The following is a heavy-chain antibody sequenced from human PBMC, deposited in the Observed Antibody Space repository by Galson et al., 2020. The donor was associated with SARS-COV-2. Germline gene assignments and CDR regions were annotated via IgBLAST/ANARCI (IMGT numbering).Heavy chain of an antibody. V-gene: IGHV1-8*01. Sequence: ASVKVSCQASGYTFTSYEINWVRQAPGQGLEWMGWMNPHSGNTGYAQKFQGRVTMTRTTPISTAYMELNSLTSEDTAVYYCARSYDDFSTWFDPWGQGTLVTVSS. J-gene: IGHJ5*02. CDR1: GYTFTSYE. CDR2: MNPHSGNT. CDR3: ARSYDDFSTWFDP. D-gene: IGHD4-17*01.